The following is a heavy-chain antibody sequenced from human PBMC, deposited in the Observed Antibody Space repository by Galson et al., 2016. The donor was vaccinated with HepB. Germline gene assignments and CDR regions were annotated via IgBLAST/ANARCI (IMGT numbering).Heavy chain of an antibody. CDR1: GFTVSRNY. D-gene: IGHD4-17*01. V-gene: IGHV3-53*01. CDR2: SYSCGST. CDR3: WRGNYRDLFDY. J-gene: IGHJ4*02. Sequence: SLRLSCAASGFTVSRNYMSWVRQPPGKGLEGVAVSYSCGSTYYAGPVKGRSTITRDNSKNTLYLQMNSLRAEDTAVYYCWRGNYRDLFDYWGQGTLVTVSS.